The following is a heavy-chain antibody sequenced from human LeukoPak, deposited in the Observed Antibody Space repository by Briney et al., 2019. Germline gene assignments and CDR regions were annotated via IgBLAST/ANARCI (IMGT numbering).Heavy chain of an antibody. V-gene: IGHV3-21*01. CDR3: AREDVVVVAAIYYYGMDV. Sequence: PGGSLRLSCAASGFTFSSYSMNWVRQAPGKGLEWVSSISSSSSYIYYADSVKGRFTISRDNAKNSLYLQMNSLRAEDTAVYYCAREDVVVVAAIYYYGMDVWGQGTTVTVSS. D-gene: IGHD2-15*01. CDR1: GFTFSSYS. J-gene: IGHJ6*02. CDR2: ISSSSSYI.